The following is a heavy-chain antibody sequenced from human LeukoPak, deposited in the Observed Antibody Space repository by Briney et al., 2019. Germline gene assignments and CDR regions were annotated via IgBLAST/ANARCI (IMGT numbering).Heavy chain of an antibody. Sequence: ASVKVSCKASGYTFTSYGISWVRQAPGQGLEWMGWISAYNGNTNYAQKLQGRVTMTTDTPTSTAYMELRSLRSDDTAVYYCARGQGYCSSTSCYVNFDYWGQGTLVTVSS. CDR2: ISAYNGNT. D-gene: IGHD2-2*01. V-gene: IGHV1-18*01. J-gene: IGHJ4*02. CDR1: GYTFTSYG. CDR3: ARGQGYCSSTSCYVNFDY.